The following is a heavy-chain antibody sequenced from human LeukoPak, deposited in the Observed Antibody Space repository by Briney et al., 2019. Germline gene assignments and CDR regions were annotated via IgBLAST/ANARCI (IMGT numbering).Heavy chain of an antibody. J-gene: IGHJ4*02. Sequence: ASVKVSCKASGYTFTGYYMHWVRQAPGQGLEWMGWINPNSGGTNYAQKFQGRVTMTRDTSISTAYMELSRLRSDDTAVYYCARDTDSSGWYYFNYWGQGTLVTVSS. CDR1: GYTFTGYY. CDR2: INPNSGGT. CDR3: ARDTDSSGWYYFNY. D-gene: IGHD6-19*01. V-gene: IGHV1-2*02.